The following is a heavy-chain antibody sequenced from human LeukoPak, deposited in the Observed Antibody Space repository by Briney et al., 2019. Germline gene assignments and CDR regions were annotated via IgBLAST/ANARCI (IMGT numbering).Heavy chain of an antibody. CDR2: ISGSGGSP. CDR1: GFTFSSYA. V-gene: IGHV3-23*01. J-gene: IGHJ4*02. Sequence: GGSLRLSCAASGFTFSSYAMNWVRQAQGKGLEWVSAISGSGGSPFYTDSVKGRFTISRDDSKNTLYLQMNSLRAEDTAVYYCAKVPSFTPSYYFDYWGQGTLVTVSS. D-gene: IGHD2/OR15-2a*01. CDR3: AKVPSFTPSYYFDY.